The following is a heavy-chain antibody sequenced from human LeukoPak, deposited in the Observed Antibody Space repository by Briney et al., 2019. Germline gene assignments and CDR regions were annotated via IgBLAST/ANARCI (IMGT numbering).Heavy chain of an antibody. Sequence: PSQTLSLTCTVSGGSISSGSYYWSWIRQPAGKGLEWIGRIYTSGSTNYNPSLKSRVTISVDTSKNQFSLKLSSVTAADTAVYYCAMGYSHPDYWGQGTLVTVSS. CDR1: GGSISSGSYY. CDR3: AMGYSHPDY. D-gene: IGHD5-18*01. J-gene: IGHJ4*02. V-gene: IGHV4-61*02. CDR2: IYTSGST.